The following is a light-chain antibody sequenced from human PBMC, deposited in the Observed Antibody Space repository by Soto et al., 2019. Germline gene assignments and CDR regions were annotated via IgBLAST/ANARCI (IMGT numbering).Light chain of an antibody. Sequence: QSALTQPASVSGSPGQSITMSCTGTISDVGGYNYVSWYQQHPGKAPKLMIYEVDSRPSGVSNRFSGSKSGNTASLTISGLQAEDEADYYCSSCTSGNTVVFGGGTKVTVL. V-gene: IGLV2-14*01. J-gene: IGLJ2*01. CDR1: ISDVGGYNY. CDR3: SSCTSGNTVV. CDR2: EVD.